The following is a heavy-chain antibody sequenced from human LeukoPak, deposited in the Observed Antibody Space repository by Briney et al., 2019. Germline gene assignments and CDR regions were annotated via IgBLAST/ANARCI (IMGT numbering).Heavy chain of an antibody. J-gene: IGHJ4*02. D-gene: IGHD6-19*01. CDR2: INPSNNST. V-gene: IGHV1-46*02. CDR1: GSTFNTYY. CDR3: ATHIVRGTVAGVDY. Sequence: ASVKVSCKASGSTFNTYYIYWVRQAPGQGLECMGVINPSNNSTNYAEKFQGRVTMTRDTSTSTVYMELSSLRSEDTAVYYCATHIVRGTVAGVDYWGQGTLVTVSS.